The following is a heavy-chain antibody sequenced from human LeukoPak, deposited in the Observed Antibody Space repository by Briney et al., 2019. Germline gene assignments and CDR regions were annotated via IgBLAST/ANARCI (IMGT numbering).Heavy chain of an antibody. V-gene: IGHV3-23*01. CDR3: AKAVVVVAATVSGPGTYYFDY. CDR2: ISGSGGST. D-gene: IGHD2-15*01. CDR1: GFTFSSYA. J-gene: IGHJ4*02. Sequence: GGSLRLSCAASGFTFSSYAMSWVRQAPGKGLEWVSAISGSGGSTYYADSVKGRFTISGDNSKNTLYLQMNSLRAEDTAVYYCAKAVVVVAATVSGPGTYYFDYWGQGTLVTVSS.